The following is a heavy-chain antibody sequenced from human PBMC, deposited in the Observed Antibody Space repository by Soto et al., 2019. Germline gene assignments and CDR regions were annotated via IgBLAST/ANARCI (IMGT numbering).Heavy chain of an antibody. J-gene: IGHJ6*03. CDR1: GGSFSGYY. CDR2: INHSGST. CDR3: ARGVDTAMVFRYYYYYMDV. V-gene: IGHV4-34*01. D-gene: IGHD5-18*01. Sequence: SETLSLTCAVYGGSFSGYYWSWIRQPPGKGLEWIGEINHSGSTNYNPSLKSRVTISVDTSKNQFSLKLSSVTAADTAVYYCARGVDTAMVFRYYYYYMDVWGKGTTVTVSS.